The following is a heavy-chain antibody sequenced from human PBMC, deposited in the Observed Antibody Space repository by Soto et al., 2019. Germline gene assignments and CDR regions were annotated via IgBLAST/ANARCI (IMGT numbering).Heavy chain of an antibody. CDR3: AXRAVTTEWLSYYYGMDV. CDR2: IYYSGST. Sequence: SETLSLTCTVSGGSISSSSYYWGWIRQPPGKGLEWIGSIYYSGSTYYNPSLKSRVTISVDTSKNQFSLKLSSVTAADTAVYYCAXRAVTTEWLSYYYGMDVWGQGTTVTVSS. D-gene: IGHD4-17*01. V-gene: IGHV4-39*01. CDR1: GGSISSSSYY. J-gene: IGHJ6*02.